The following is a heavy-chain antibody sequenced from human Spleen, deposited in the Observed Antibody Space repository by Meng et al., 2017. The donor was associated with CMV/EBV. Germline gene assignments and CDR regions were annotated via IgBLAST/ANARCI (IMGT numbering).Heavy chain of an antibody. J-gene: IGHJ4*02. CDR1: GFTVSSNY. V-gene: IGHV3-53*05. D-gene: IGHD2-2*01. CDR2: FYSGDST. CDR3: ARSPIVVVPAGLFDY. Sequence: GESLKISCAASGFTVSSNYMTWVRQAPGKGLEWVSVFYSGDSTYYADSVKGRFTISRDNSKNTLYLQMNSLRAEDTAVYYCARSPIVVVPAGLFDYWGQGTLVTVSS.